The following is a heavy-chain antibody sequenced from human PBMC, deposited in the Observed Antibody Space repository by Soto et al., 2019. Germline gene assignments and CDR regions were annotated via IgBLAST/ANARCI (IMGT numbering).Heavy chain of an antibody. CDR3: ARSASREYQLLRESYYFDY. Sequence: QVQLQQWGAGLLKPSETLSLTCAVYGGSFSGYYWSWIRQPPGKGLEWIGEINHSGSTNYNPSLKSRVTISVDTSKNQFSLKLSSVTAADTAVYYCARSASREYQLLRESYYFDYWGQGTLVTVSS. J-gene: IGHJ4*02. CDR2: INHSGST. D-gene: IGHD2-2*01. CDR1: GGSFSGYY. V-gene: IGHV4-34*01.